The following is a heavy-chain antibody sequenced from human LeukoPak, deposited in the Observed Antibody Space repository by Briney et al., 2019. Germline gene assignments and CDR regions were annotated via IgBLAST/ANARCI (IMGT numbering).Heavy chain of an antibody. CDR1: GFTFGDYG. Sequence: GGSLRLSCITSGFTFGDYGLSWVRQAPGKGLEWVGFIRSKAYGATTEYAASLKDRFTISRDDSKSIAYLQVNSLKTEDTAVYYCTRILLRWELPGSDAFDIWGEGTMVTVSS. J-gene: IGHJ3*02. CDR3: TRILLRWELPGSDAFDI. CDR2: IRSKAYGATT. V-gene: IGHV3-49*04. D-gene: IGHD1-26*01.